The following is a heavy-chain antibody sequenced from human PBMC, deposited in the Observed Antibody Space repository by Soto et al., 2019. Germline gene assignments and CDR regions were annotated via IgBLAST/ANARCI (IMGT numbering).Heavy chain of an antibody. CDR1: GFTFSSYG. V-gene: IGHV3-33*01. CDR2: IWYDGSNK. J-gene: IGHJ4*02. D-gene: IGHD3-10*01. CDR3: ARDRSGVSPNYYFDY. Sequence: QVQLVESGGGVVQPGRSLRLSCAASGFTFSSYGMHWVRQAPGKGLEWVAVIWYDGSNKYYADSVKGRFTISRDNSKTTLYLQLNSLRAEDTAVYYCARDRSGVSPNYYFDYWGQGTLVAVAS.